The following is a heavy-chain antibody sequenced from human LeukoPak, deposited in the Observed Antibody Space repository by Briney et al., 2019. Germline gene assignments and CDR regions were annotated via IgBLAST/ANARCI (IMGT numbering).Heavy chain of an antibody. CDR2: IIPIFGTA. CDR3: ARYQLPEYYFDY. CDR1: GGTFSSYA. D-gene: IGHD2-2*01. Sequence: SVKASCKASGGTFSSYAISWVRQAPGQGLEWMGGIIPIFGTANYAQKFQGRVTITTDESTSTAYMELSSLRSEDTAVYYCARYQLPEYYFDYWGQGTLVTVSS. V-gene: IGHV1-69*05. J-gene: IGHJ4*02.